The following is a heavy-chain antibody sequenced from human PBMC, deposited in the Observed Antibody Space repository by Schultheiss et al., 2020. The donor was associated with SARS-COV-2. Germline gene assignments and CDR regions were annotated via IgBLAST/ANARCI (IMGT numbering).Heavy chain of an antibody. CDR3: ARLGPGMATIPHFDY. V-gene: IGHV4-30-4*08. CDR1: GGSISSGGYY. D-gene: IGHD5-24*01. CDR2: IYYSGST. Sequence: SETLSLTCTVSGGSISSGGYYWSWIRQPPGKGLEWIGYIYYSGSTYYNPSLKSLVTISVDTSKNQFSLKLSSVTAADTAVYYCARLGPGMATIPHFDYWGQGTLVTVSS. J-gene: IGHJ4*02.